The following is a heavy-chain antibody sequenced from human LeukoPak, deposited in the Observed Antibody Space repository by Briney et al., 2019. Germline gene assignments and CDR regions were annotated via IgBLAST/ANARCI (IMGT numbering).Heavy chain of an antibody. CDR3: ARGSPDYSWYAY. CDR1: GFTFTSYW. D-gene: IGHD6-13*01. J-gene: IGHJ4*02. Sequence: GGSLRLSCAASGFTFTSYWMHWVRQAPGKGLAWVSRINNDGSGAIYADSVRGRFTISRDNARSTVHLQMNSLGADDTAVYFCARGSPDYSWYAYWGQGTLVTVSS. CDR2: INNDGSGA. V-gene: IGHV3-74*01.